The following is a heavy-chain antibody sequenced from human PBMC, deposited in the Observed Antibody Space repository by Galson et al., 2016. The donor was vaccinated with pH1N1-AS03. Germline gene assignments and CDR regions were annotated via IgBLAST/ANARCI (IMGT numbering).Heavy chain of an antibody. CDR2: IYSGVSADT. D-gene: IGHD5-18*01. V-gene: IGHV5-51*01. CDR3: ARTSGYSSHWALDI. Sequence: QSGAEVTKPGESLKISCKGSGYSFVSYWIGWVRQMPGKGLEWMGVIYSGVSADTRYSPSFQGQVTISADESTNTAYLQWSSLQASDSAIYYCARTSGYSSHWALDIWGQGTMVTVSS. J-gene: IGHJ3*02. CDR1: GYSFVSYW.